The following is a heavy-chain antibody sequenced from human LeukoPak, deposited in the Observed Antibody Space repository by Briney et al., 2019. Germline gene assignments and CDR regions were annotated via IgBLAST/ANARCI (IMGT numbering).Heavy chain of an antibody. CDR1: GFTFSNYA. D-gene: IGHD3-22*01. V-gene: IGHV3-23*01. CDR3: AKGYYESSGYYCVASDY. Sequence: GGSLRLSCAVSGFTFSNYAMTWVRQAPGKGLEWVSAISGSGDNTYYTDSVRGRFTISRDNSKNTLCLQMNSLRAEDTAEYYCAKGYYESSGYYCVASDYWGQGTLVTVSS. J-gene: IGHJ4*02. CDR2: ISGSGDNT.